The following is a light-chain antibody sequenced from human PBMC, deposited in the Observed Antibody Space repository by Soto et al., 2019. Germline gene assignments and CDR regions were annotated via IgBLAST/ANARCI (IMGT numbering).Light chain of an antibody. CDR3: QHRMNWPLT. V-gene: IGKV3D-20*02. Sequence: IVLTQSPGTLSLSPGERATLSCRASQSVSNNYLAWYPQKPGQAPRXVIYGASNRDTGIPDRFSGSGAGTECTRTISSLEPEDVEVDYCQHRMNWPLTFGQGTRLEIK. CDR1: QSVSNNY. J-gene: IGKJ5*01. CDR2: GAS.